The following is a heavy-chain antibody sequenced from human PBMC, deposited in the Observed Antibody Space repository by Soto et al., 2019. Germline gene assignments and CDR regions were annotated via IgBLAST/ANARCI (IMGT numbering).Heavy chain of an antibody. D-gene: IGHD6-19*01. V-gene: IGHV3-49*03. CDR3: SRGLSSGWLGINDY. CDR2: IRSKTYGGTT. CDR1: GFIYCDYA. Sequence: PGGSLRLSCTAPGFIYCDYAVSWFRQAPGKGLEWVGFIRSKTYGGTTEYAASVQGRFTISRDDSKGIAYLQMNSLKTEDTAMYYCSRGLSSGWLGINDYWGPGTLVTVSS. J-gene: IGHJ4*02.